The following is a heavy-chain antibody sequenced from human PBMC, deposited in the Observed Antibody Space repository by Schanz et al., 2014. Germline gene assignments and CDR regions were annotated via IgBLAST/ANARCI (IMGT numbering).Heavy chain of an antibody. J-gene: IGHJ4*02. Sequence: VQLVESGGGVVQPGRSLRLSCAASGFTFSSYGMHWVRQAPGKGLEWVSGLSASGGHTYYADSVKGRFTISRDNSKNTLDLQMNSLRAEDTAIYYCAKDLAAVGVFDYWGQGSLVTVSP. CDR3: AKDLAAVGVFDY. V-gene: IGHV3-23*04. CDR1: GFTFSSYG. CDR2: LSASGGHT. D-gene: IGHD6-13*01.